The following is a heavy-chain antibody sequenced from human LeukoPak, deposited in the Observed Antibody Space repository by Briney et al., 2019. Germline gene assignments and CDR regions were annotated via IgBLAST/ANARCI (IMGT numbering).Heavy chain of an antibody. J-gene: IGHJ3*02. CDR2: ISSSSSYI. V-gene: IGHV3-21*01. CDR1: GFTFSSYS. Sequence: GSLRLSCAASGFTFSSYSMNWVRQAPGKGLEWVSSISSSSSYIYYADSVKGRFTISRDNAKNSLYLQMNSLRAEDTAVYYCAGDEVTIFGVVTAEAFDIWGQGTMVTVSS. D-gene: IGHD3-3*01. CDR3: AGDEVTIFGVVTAEAFDI.